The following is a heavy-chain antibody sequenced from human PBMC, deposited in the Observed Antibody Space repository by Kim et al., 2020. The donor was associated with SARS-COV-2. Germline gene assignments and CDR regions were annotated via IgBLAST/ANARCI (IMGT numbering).Heavy chain of an antibody. Sequence: SETLSLTCTVSGGSISSYYWSWIRQPPGKGLEWIGYIYYSGSTNYNPSLKSRVTISVDTSKNQFSLKLSSVTAADTAVYYCARQLRYGIAVAGFHYYYGMDVWGHGTTVTVSS. J-gene: IGHJ6*02. V-gene: IGHV4-59*08. CDR3: ARQLRYGIAVAGFHYYYGMDV. D-gene: IGHD6-19*01. CDR2: IYYSGST. CDR1: GGSISSYY.